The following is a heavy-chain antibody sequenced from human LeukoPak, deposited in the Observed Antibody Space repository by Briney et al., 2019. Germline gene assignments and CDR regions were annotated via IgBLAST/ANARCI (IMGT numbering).Heavy chain of an antibody. CDR1: GFTFSSYS. CDR2: ISSSSSYI. Sequence: GGSQRLSCVASGFTFSSYSMNWVRQAPGKGLEWVSSISSSSSYIYYADSVKGRFTISRDNAKNSLYLQMNSLRAEDTAVYYCARDLRSGSFDYWGQGTLVTVSS. CDR3: ARDLRSGSFDY. V-gene: IGHV3-21*01. D-gene: IGHD1-26*01. J-gene: IGHJ4*02.